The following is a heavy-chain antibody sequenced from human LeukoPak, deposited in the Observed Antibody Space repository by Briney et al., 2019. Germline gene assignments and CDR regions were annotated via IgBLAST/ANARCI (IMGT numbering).Heavy chain of an antibody. D-gene: IGHD5-12*01. Sequence: SETLSLTCTVSGGSLSSSSYYWGWIRQPPGKGLEWIGSIYYSGSTYYNPSLKSRVTISVDTSKNQFSLRLSSVTAADTAVYYCARRSGYDSVDYWGQGTLVTVSS. CDR2: IYYSGST. V-gene: IGHV4-39*01. J-gene: IGHJ4*02. CDR3: ARRSGYDSVDY. CDR1: GGSLSSSSYY.